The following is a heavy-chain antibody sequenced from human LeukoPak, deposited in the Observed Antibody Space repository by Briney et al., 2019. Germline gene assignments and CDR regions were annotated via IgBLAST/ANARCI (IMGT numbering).Heavy chain of an antibody. J-gene: IGHJ4*02. CDR2: ISYDGSSK. CDR3: AKDLQRHYALDY. D-gene: IGHD6-25*01. CDR1: GFIFSDFY. Sequence: GESLRLSCAGSGFIFSDFYMNWIRQAPGKGLEWVAVISYDGSSKYFADSVKGRFTISRDNSKNTLYLQMNSLRAEDTAVYYCAKDLQRHYALDYWGQGTLVTVSS. V-gene: IGHV3-30*18.